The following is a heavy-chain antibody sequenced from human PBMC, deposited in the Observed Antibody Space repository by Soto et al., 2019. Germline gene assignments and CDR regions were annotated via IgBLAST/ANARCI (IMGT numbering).Heavy chain of an antibody. D-gene: IGHD2-15*01. CDR1: GFTVSDAW. CDR3: TTDLWRIAVVVGSTGYFNP. Sequence: GSLRLSCAASGFTVSDAWMSWVRQAPGKGVDWGGRIKSKSDGGTTEYAAPVRGRFTISRDDSKNTLYLQMNSLKTEDTAVYYCTTDLWRIAVVVGSTGYFNPWGQGTPVTVSS. J-gene: IGHJ5*02. V-gene: IGHV3-15*01. CDR2: IKSKSDGGTT.